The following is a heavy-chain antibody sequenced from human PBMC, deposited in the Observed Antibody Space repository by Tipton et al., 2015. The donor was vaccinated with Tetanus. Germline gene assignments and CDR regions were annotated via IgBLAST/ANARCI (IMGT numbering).Heavy chain of an antibody. D-gene: IGHD5-18*01. Sequence: TLSLTCTVSGGSISSYYWSWIRQPPGKGLEWTGYIYYSGSAKYNPSLKSRVTISEDTSKNQFSLKLTSVTAGDTAMYYCATQGNTWIQTLRGFDIWGQGTMVTVSS. CDR3: ATQGNTWIQTLRGFDI. CDR1: GGSISSYY. CDR2: IYYSGSA. V-gene: IGHV4-59*12. J-gene: IGHJ3*02.